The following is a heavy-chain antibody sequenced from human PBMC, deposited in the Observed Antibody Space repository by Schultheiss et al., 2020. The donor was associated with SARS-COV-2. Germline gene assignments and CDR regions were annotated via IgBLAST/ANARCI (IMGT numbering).Heavy chain of an antibody. J-gene: IGHJ4*02. CDR3: AKDRYGDYGPYYFDY. V-gene: IGHV3-30*07. Sequence: GGSLRLSCAASGFTFSNAWMSWVRQAPGKGLEWVAVISYDGSNKYYADSVKGRFTISRDNSKNTLYLQMNSLRAEDTAVYYCAKDRYGDYGPYYFDYWGQGTLVTVSS. CDR1: GFTFSNAW. CDR2: ISYDGSNK. D-gene: IGHD4-17*01.